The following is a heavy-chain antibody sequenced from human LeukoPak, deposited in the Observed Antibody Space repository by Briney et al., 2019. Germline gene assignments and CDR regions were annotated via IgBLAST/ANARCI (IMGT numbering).Heavy chain of an antibody. D-gene: IGHD3-3*01. CDR1: GYTFTGYY. Sequence: SCKASGYTFTGYYMHWVRQAPGKGLEWVAVISYDGSNKYYADSVKGRFTISRDNSKNTLYLQMNSLRAEDTAVYYCARGYYDFWSGFGYWGQGTLVTVSS. CDR2: ISYDGSNK. J-gene: IGHJ4*02. CDR3: ARGYYDFWSGFGY. V-gene: IGHV3-30-3*01.